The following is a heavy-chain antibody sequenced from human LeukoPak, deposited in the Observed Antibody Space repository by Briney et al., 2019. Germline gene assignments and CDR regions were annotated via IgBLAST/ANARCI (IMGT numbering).Heavy chain of an antibody. CDR3: ARGPAVAPFSDLDY. D-gene: IGHD6-19*01. CDR1: GFTFSSYW. J-gene: IGHJ4*02. Sequence: GGSLRLSCAASGFTFSSYWMSWVRRAPGKGLEWVAKIKQDGSEKYYVDSVKGRFTISRDNAKNSLYLQMNSLRAEDTAVYYCARGPAVAPFSDLDYWGQGTLVTVSS. CDR2: IKQDGSEK. V-gene: IGHV3-7*01.